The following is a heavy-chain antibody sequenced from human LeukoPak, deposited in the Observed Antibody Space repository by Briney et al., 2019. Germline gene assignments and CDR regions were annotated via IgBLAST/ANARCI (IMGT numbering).Heavy chain of an antibody. CDR1: GFTFSRHW. V-gene: IGHV3-33*07. CDR3: ARDRGYCRGGRCYSNYFDL. D-gene: IGHD2-15*01. J-gene: IGHJ4*02. Sequence: GGSLRLSCVASGFTFSRHWMTWVRQAPGRGLEWVALTWSDGSEYFYPDSVKGRFTISRDNSKNTVYLQMNSLRAEDTAVYFCARDRGYCRGGRCYSNYFDLWGQGTLVTVSS. CDR2: TWSDGSEY.